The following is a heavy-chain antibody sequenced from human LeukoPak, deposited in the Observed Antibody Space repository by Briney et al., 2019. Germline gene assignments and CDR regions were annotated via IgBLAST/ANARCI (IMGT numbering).Heavy chain of an antibody. CDR1: GFTFSSYS. V-gene: IGHV3-21*01. CDR2: ISSSSSYI. J-gene: IGHJ3*02. Sequence: GGSLRLSCAASGFTFSSYSMIWVRQAPGKGLEWVSSISSSSSYIYYADSVKGRFTISRDNAKNSLYLQMNSLRAEDTAVYYCARGAGSEDAFDIWGQGTMVTVSS. CDR3: ARGAGSEDAFDI.